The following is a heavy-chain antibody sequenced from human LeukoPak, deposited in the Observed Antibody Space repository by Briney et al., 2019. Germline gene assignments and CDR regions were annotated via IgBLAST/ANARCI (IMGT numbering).Heavy chain of an antibody. CDR3: ARGRRITMIVVVTRYAFDI. Sequence: SETLSLTCAVYGGSFSGYYWSWTRQPPGKGLEWIGEINHSGSTNYNPSLKSRVTISVDTSKNQFSLKLSSVTAADTAVYYCARGRRITMIVVVTRYAFDIWGQGTMVTVSS. J-gene: IGHJ3*02. D-gene: IGHD3-22*01. CDR2: INHSGST. CDR1: GGSFSGYY. V-gene: IGHV4-34*01.